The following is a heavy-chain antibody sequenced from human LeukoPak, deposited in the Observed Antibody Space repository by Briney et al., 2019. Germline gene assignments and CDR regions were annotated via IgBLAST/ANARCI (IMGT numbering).Heavy chain of an antibody. Sequence: GSSVKVSCKASGGTFSSYAISWVRQAPGQGLEWMGRIIPIFGTANYAQKFQGRVTITADKSTSTAYMELSSLRSEDTAVYYCARGSPLSYSGNPPRAFDTWGQGTTVIVSS. CDR3: ARGSPLSYSGNPPRAFDT. CDR2: IIPIFGTA. J-gene: IGHJ3*02. V-gene: IGHV1-69*06. CDR1: GGTFSSYA. D-gene: IGHD4-23*01.